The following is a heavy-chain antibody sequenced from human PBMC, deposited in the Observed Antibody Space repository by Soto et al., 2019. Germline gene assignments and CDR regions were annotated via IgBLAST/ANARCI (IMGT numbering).Heavy chain of an antibody. Sequence: EVQLVQSGGGSVQPGGSLRLSCTASGFIFSDYSMNWVRQAPGKGLEWVSYISTSGTTMHYADSVKGRFTISRDNAKKSLFLQMTSLRDDDTGVYFCAREAASGSDLWGQGTQVSVSS. CDR1: GFIFSDYS. CDR3: AREAASGSDL. D-gene: IGHD3-3*01. J-gene: IGHJ5*02. CDR2: ISTSGTTM. V-gene: IGHV3-48*02.